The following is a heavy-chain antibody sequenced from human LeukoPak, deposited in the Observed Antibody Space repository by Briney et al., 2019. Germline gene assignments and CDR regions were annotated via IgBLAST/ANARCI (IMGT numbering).Heavy chain of an antibody. CDR2: IKHSGST. CDR1: GGSFSGYY. V-gene: IGHV4-34*01. Sequence: SETLSLTCAVYGGSFSGYYWSWIRQPPGKGLEWFGEIKHSGSTNYNPSLKSRVTVSVDTSKNQFSLKLSSVTAADTAVYYCVSDYGDSLDYWGQGTLVTVSS. J-gene: IGHJ4*02. D-gene: IGHD4-17*01. CDR3: VSDYGDSLDY.